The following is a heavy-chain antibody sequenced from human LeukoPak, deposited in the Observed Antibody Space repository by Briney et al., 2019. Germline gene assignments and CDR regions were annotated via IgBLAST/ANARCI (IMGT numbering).Heavy chain of an antibody. CDR1: GFTFSSYS. CDR3: AREVGQQLVLSYFDY. J-gene: IGHJ4*02. D-gene: IGHD6-13*01. CDR2: ISSSSSYI. Sequence: GGSLRLSCAASGFTFSSYSMNWVRQAPGKGLEWVSSISSSSSYIYYADSVKGRFTISRDNAKNSLYLQINSLRAEDTAVYYCAREVGQQLVLSYFDYWGQGTLVTVSS. V-gene: IGHV3-21*01.